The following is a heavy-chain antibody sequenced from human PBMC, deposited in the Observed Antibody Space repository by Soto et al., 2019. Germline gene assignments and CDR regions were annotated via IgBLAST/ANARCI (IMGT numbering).Heavy chain of an antibody. CDR2: ISHSGST. V-gene: IGHV4-34*01. Sequence: SETLSLTCAVYGGSFSGYYWSWIRQPPGKGLEWIGEISHSGSTNSNPSLKSRVTISVDTSKNQVSLELNSATAADTAVYHCARQPESTSYFDYWGQGILVTVSS. J-gene: IGHJ4*02. CDR3: ARQPESTSYFDY. CDR1: GGSFSGYY. D-gene: IGHD2-2*01.